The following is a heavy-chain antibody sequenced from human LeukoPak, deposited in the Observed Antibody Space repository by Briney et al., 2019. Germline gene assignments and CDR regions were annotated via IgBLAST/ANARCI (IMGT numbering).Heavy chain of an antibody. CDR3: AKDIDWQLGALDY. Sequence: GGSLRLSCAASGFTFSSYSMNWVRQAPGKGLEWVSYISSSSSTIYYADSVKGRFTISRDNAKNSLYLQMNSLRAEDTALYYCAKDIDWQLGALDYWGQGTLVTVSS. V-gene: IGHV3-48*04. D-gene: IGHD6-6*01. CDR1: GFTFSSYS. J-gene: IGHJ4*02. CDR2: ISSSSSTI.